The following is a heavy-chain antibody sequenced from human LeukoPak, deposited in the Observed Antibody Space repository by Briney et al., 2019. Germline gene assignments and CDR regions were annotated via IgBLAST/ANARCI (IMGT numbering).Heavy chain of an antibody. J-gene: IGHJ4*02. D-gene: IGHD3-22*01. CDR2: INSDGSST. CDR1: GFTFSSYW. V-gene: IGHV3-74*01. CDR3: ARGDRRNYDSSGYYSVY. Sequence: GGSLRLSCAASGFTFSSYWMHWVRQAPGKGLVWVSRINSDGSSTSYADSVKGRFTISRDNAKNSLYLQMNSLRAEDTAVYYCARGDRRNYDSSGYYSVYWGQGTLVTVSS.